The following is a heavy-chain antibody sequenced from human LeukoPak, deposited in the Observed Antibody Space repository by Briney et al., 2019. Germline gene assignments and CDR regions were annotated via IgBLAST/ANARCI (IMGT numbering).Heavy chain of an antibody. V-gene: IGHV3-30*12. CDR2: ISYGGSNK. CDR3: ARGGGYSGYVSY. D-gene: IGHD5-12*01. CDR1: GFTFSSYG. J-gene: IGHJ4*02. Sequence: GGSLRLSCAASGFTFSSYGMHWVRQAPGKGLEWVAVISYGGSNKYYADSVKGRFTISRDNSKNTLYLQMNSLRAEDTAVFYCARGGGYSGYVSYWGQGTLVTVSS.